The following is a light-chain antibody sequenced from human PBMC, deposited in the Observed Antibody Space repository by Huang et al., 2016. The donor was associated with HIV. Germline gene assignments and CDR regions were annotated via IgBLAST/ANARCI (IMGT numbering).Light chain of an antibody. V-gene: IGKV3-15*01. CDR2: GAS. Sequence: EVVMTQSPATLSVSPGERATLSCRASQSVRSNLAWYQQKPGLAPRLLIYGASTRATAIPSRFSGSGSGTEFTLTISSLQSEDFAVYYCQQYNDWPPYTFGQGTKLEIK. CDR1: QSVRSN. J-gene: IGKJ2*01. CDR3: QQYNDWPPYT.